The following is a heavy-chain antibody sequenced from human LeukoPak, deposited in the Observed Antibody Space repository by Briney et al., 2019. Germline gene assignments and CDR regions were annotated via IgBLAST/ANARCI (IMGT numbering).Heavy chain of an antibody. V-gene: IGHV3-23*01. CDR2: ISGSGGST. Sequence: PGGSLRLSCAASGFTFSSYAMSWVRQAPGKGLEWVSAISGSGGSTYYADSVEGRFTISRDNSKNTLYLQMNSLRAEDTAVYYCAKSPRGNPTIFDYWGQGTLVTVSS. CDR1: GFTFSSYA. CDR3: AKSPRGNPTIFDY. J-gene: IGHJ4*02. D-gene: IGHD1-14*01.